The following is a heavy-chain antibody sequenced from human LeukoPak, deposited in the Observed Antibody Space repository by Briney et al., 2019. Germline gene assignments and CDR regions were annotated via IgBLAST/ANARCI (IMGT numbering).Heavy chain of an antibody. D-gene: IGHD6-13*01. V-gene: IGHV4-59*01. CDR2: IYYSGST. Sequence: SETLSLTCTVSGGSISSYYWSWIRQPPGKGLEWIGYIYYSGSTNYNPSLKSRVTISVDTSKNQFTLNLKSVTPEDTAVYYCARNLIPEQLVLNFWGQGTLVTVSS. CDR1: GGSISSYY. J-gene: IGHJ4*02. CDR3: ARNLIPEQLVLNF.